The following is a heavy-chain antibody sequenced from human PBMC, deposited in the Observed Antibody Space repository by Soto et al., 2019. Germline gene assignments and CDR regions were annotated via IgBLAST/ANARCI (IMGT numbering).Heavy chain of an antibody. V-gene: IGHV2-5*01. CDR3: AHHTITPATNWFDP. CDR2: IYWNDDK. J-gene: IGHJ5*02. Sequence: VSGPTLVNPTQTLTLTCTFSGFSLTTSGVGVGWIRQPPGKALEWLALIYWNDDKRYSPSLRGRLTITKDTSKNQVVLAMTNMDPVDTATYYCAHHTITPATNWFDPWGRGTLVTVSS. D-gene: IGHD2-2*01. CDR1: GFSLTTSGVG.